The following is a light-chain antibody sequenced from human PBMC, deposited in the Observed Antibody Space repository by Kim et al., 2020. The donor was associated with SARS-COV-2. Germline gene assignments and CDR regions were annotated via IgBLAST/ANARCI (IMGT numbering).Light chain of an antibody. CDR1: SGRIASTN. J-gene: IGLJ3*02. Sequence: KKVKLSCTRSSGRIASTNVQCDQQRPGSSPNTVIYEDNQRPSGVHDRFAGSIDSPSNPACITSSGLKNEEEADYYYQSYESSSREVFGGGTQLTVL. CDR3: QSYESSSREV. CDR2: EDN. V-gene: IGLV6-57*01.